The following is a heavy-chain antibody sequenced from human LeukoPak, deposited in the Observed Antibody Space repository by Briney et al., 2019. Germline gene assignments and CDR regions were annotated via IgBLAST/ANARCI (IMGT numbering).Heavy chain of an antibody. D-gene: IGHD3-10*01. CDR2: IYHSGST. CDR1: GGSISSSNW. Sequence: GTLSLTCAVSGGSISSSNWWSWVRQPPGKGLEWIGEIYHSGSTNYNPSLKSRVTISVDKSKNQFSLKLSSVTAADTAVYYCARDNDYGSGSLDYWGQGTLVTVSS. J-gene: IGHJ4*02. V-gene: IGHV4-4*02. CDR3: ARDNDYGSGSLDY.